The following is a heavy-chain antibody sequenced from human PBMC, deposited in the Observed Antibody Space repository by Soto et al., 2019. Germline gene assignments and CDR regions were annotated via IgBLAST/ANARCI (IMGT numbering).Heavy chain of an antibody. V-gene: IGHV3-33*01. D-gene: IGHD5-12*01. CDR2: VWYDGTNK. Sequence: QVQLVESGGGVVQTGWSLRLSCVASGFTFRNYGMHWVRQAPGKGLEWVATVWYDGTNKYYADSLKGRVTIYRDNSKNTVSLQMKSLRAEDTALYYCARDGDIEGGRPPNKYAMDVWGQGTTVTVSS. CDR3: ARDGDIEGGRPPNKYAMDV. J-gene: IGHJ6*02. CDR1: GFTFRNYG.